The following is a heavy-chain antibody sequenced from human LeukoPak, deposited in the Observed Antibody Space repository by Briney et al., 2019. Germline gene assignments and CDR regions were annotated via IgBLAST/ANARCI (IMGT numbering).Heavy chain of an antibody. CDR3: AKDGTYYYDSSGYWGYFDY. V-gene: IGHV3-9*01. D-gene: IGHD3-22*01. Sequence: GGSLRLSCAASGFTFSGYSMNWVRQAPGKGLEWVSGISWNSGSIGYADSVKGRFTISRDNAKNSLYLQMNSLRAEDTALYYCAKDGTYYYDSSGYWGYFDYWGQGTLVTVSS. CDR1: GFTFSGYS. J-gene: IGHJ4*02. CDR2: ISWNSGSI.